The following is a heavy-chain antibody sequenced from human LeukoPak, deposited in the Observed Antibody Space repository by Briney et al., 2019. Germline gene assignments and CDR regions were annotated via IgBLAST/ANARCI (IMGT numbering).Heavy chain of an antibody. CDR3: ARDSYGDYFFDY. Sequence: GGSLRLSCAASGFTFSTYSMNWVRQAPGKGLEWVSSIRSSSSYIYYADSLKGRFTNSRDNAKNSLYLQMNSLRAEDTAVYYCARDSYGDYFFDYWGQGTLVTVSS. D-gene: IGHD4-17*01. CDR1: GFTFSTYS. CDR2: IRSSSSYI. V-gene: IGHV3-21*01. J-gene: IGHJ4*02.